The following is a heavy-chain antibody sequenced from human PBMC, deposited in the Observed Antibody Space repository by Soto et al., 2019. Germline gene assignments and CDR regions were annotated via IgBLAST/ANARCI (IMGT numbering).Heavy chain of an antibody. CDR2: IYYSGST. D-gene: IGHD2-15*01. V-gene: IGHV4-39*01. Sequence: QLQLQESGPGLVKPSETLSLTCTVSGGSISSSSYYWGWIRQPPGKGLEWIGSIYYSGSTYYNPSRKSRVTISVDTSKNQFSLKLSSVTAADTAVYYCARQPLYCRGGSCYPFYYYYYMDVWGKGTTVTVSS. CDR3: ARQPLYCRGGSCYPFYYYYYMDV. CDR1: GGSISSSSYY. J-gene: IGHJ6*03.